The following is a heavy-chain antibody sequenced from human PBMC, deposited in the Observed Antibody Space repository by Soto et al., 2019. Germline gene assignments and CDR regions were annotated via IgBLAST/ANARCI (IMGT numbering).Heavy chain of an antibody. CDR1: GYTFTSYG. CDR3: ARDRGSDYSNHLDYYYGMDV. J-gene: IGHJ6*02. D-gene: IGHD4-4*01. CDR2: ISAYNGNT. V-gene: IGHV1-18*01. Sequence: ASVKFSCKASGYTFTSYGISWVRQAPGQWLEWMGWISAYNGNTNCAQKFQGRVTITADKSTSTAYMELSSLRSEDTAVYYCARDRGSDYSNHLDYYYGMDVWGQGTTVTVSS.